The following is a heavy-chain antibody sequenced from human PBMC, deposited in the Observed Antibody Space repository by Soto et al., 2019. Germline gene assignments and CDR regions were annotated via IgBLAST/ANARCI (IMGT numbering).Heavy chain of an antibody. J-gene: IGHJ6*02. CDR2: INHSAST. CDR3: ARDPRYYDFWSGYSSYYGMDV. V-gene: IGHV4-34*01. Sequence: SETLSLTCAVYGGSFSGYYWSWIRQPPGKGLEGMGEINHSASTNYNPSLKSRVTISVDTSKNQFSLKLSSVTAADTAVYYCARDPRYYDFWSGYSSYYGMDVWGQGTTVTVSS. D-gene: IGHD3-3*01. CDR1: GGSFSGYY.